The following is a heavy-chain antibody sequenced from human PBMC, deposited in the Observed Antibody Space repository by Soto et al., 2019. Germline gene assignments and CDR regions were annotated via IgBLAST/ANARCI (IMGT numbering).Heavy chain of an antibody. CDR2: MSYSGSP. J-gene: IGHJ4*02. V-gene: IGHV4-38-2*01. D-gene: IGHD2-15*01. CDR3: ARYCSGGDCYMSRFDY. Sequence: PSETLSLTCAVSGYSISSGYYWGWLRQPPGKGLEWIGYMSYSGSPYYKPSLKSRVTISVDTSKNQFSLKLSSVTAADTAMYYCARYCSGGDCYMSRFDYWGQGTLVTVSS. CDR1: GYSISSGYY.